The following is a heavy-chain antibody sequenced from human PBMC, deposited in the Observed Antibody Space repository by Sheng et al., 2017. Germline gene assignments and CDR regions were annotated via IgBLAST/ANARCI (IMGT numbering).Heavy chain of an antibody. J-gene: IGHJ5*02. CDR1: GGSFSGYY. Sequence: QVQLQQWGAGLLKPSETLSLTCAVYGGSFSGYYWSWIRQPPGKGLEWIGEINHSGSTNYNPSLKSRVTISVDTSKNQFSLKLSSVTAADTAVYYCAXKYNNWLLWANWFDPWGQGTLVTVSS. D-gene: IGHD3-9*01. CDR2: INHSGST. V-gene: IGHV4-34*01. CDR3: AXKYNNWLLWANWFDP.